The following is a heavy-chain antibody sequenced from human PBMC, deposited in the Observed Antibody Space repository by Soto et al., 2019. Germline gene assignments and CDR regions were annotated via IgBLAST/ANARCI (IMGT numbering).Heavy chain of an antibody. V-gene: IGHV6-1*01. Sequence: SQTPSLTCAISGDSVSSNSAAWNWIRQSPSRGLEWLGRTYYRSKWYNDYAVSVKSRITINPDTSKNQFSLQLNSVTPEDTAVYYCARTARSSWWGLGPQYAEYLQHWGHGTLVTDSS. J-gene: IGHJ1*01. D-gene: IGHD6-13*01. CDR2: TYYRSKWYN. CDR1: GDSVSSNSAA. CDR3: ARTARSSWWGLGPQYAEYLQH.